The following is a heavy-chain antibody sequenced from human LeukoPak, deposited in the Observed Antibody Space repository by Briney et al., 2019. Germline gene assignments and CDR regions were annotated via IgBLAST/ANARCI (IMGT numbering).Heavy chain of an antibody. V-gene: IGHV1-2*06. CDR1: GYTFTCYY. CDR2: INPNSGGT. D-gene: IGHD1-26*01. Sequence: ASVKVSCKASGYTFTCYYMHWVRQAPGQGLEWMGRINPNSGGTNYAQKFQGRVTMTRDTSISTAYMELSRLRSDDTAVYYCARGPWGGSYYAFYYYYYMDVWGKGTTVTVSS. CDR3: ARGPWGGSYYAFYYYYYMDV. J-gene: IGHJ6*03.